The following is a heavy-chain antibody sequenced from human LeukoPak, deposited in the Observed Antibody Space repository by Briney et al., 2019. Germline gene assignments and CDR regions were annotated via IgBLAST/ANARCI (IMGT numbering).Heavy chain of an antibody. D-gene: IGHD2-2*01. CDR2: IYYSGST. Sequence: SETLSLTCTVSGGSISSYYWSWIRQPPGKGLEWIGYIYYSGSTNYNPSLKSRVTISVDTSKNQFSLKLSSVTSADTAVYYWASHYCSITSCPRLDAFEIWGEGTMGTVSS. CDR3: ASHYCSITSCPRLDAFEI. J-gene: IGHJ3*02. CDR1: GGSISSYY. V-gene: IGHV4-59*01.